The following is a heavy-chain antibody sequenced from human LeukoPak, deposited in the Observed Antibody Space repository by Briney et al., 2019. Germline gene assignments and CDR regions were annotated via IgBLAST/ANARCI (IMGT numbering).Heavy chain of an antibody. Sequence: GGSLRLSCAVSGLTLSRYWMTWVRQAPGKGLVWVSRINSDGSSTSYADSVKGRFTISRDNAKNTLYLQMNSLRAEDTAVYYCAREGPGVFDYWGQGTLVTVSS. CDR3: AREGPGVFDY. CDR2: INSDGSST. J-gene: IGHJ4*02. CDR1: GLTLSRYW. V-gene: IGHV3-74*01. D-gene: IGHD7-27*01.